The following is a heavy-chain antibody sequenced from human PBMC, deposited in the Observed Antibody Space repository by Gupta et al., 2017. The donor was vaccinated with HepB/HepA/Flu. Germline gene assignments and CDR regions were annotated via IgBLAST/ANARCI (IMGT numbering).Heavy chain of an antibody. CDR3: TRQGGDWGFPFDF. J-gene: IGHJ4*02. Sequence: DVHLVESGGGLVQPGWSLKLSCAASGFTFSGSAMLWVRQASGKGLEWVGRIRSKANSYATAYAASVKGRFTISRDDSKNTAYLQMNSLKTEDTAVYYCTRQGGDWGFPFDFWGQGTLVTVSS. CDR1: GFTFSGSA. V-gene: IGHV3-73*02. D-gene: IGHD2-21*02. CDR2: IRSKANSYAT.